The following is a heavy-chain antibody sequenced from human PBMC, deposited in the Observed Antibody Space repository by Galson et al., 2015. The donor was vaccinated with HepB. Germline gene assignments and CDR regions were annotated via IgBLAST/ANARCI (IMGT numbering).Heavy chain of an antibody. D-gene: IGHD4-17*01. Sequence: SETLSLTCTVSGGSISSYYWSWIRQPPGKGLEWIGYIYYSGSTNYNPSLKSRVTISVDTSKNQFSLKLSSVTATDTAVYYCARLPSTETYWGQGTLVTVSS. CDR2: IYYSGST. CDR1: GGSISSYY. V-gene: IGHV4-59*01. CDR3: ARLPSTETY. J-gene: IGHJ4*02.